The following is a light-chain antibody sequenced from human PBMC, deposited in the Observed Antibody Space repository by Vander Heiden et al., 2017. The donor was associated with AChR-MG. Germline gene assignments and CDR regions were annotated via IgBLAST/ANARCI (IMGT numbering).Light chain of an antibody. CDR2: KAA. V-gene: IGKV1-5*03. Sequence: DIQMTQSPSTLSASVGDRVTITRRASESISSWLAWYKQKPGKAPKLLIYKAASLEGGVPSRYSGSGYGKEFTLTINSRQQDDFAPYYCHQHNSYSSWTFGQGTKVEIK. CDR1: ESISSW. J-gene: IGKJ1*01. CDR3: HQHNSYSSWT.